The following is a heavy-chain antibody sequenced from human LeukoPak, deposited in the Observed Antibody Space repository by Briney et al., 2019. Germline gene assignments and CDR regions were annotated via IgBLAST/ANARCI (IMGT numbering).Heavy chain of an antibody. CDR3: ARGRDSGSFIIDY. J-gene: IGHJ4*02. V-gene: IGHV3-30-3*01. CDR1: GFTFASYA. D-gene: IGHD3-10*01. Sequence: GGSLRLSCAGSGFTFASYAVHWVRQAPGKRLEWVAFISSDGTTEHYRGSVKGRFTLSIDNSKNTVSLQMSSLGTEDTAVYSCARGRDSGSFIIDYWGQGTLVTVSS. CDR2: ISSDGTTE.